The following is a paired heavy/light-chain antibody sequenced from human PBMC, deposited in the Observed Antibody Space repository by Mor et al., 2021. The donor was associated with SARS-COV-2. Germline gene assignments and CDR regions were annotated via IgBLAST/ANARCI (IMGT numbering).Light chain of an antibody. Sequence: QSLLTQPPSVSAAPGQKVTISCSGSSSNIGSSYVSWYQQLPGTAPKLLIYEDNKRPSRIPDRFSGSKSGTSATLGIIGLQTGDEADYYCATWDYSLSVWVFGGGTKLTVL. CDR3: ATWDYSLSVWV. CDR1: SSNIGSSY. V-gene: IGLV1-51*02. J-gene: IGLJ3*02. CDR2: EDN.
Heavy chain of an antibody. D-gene: IGHD2-2*01. V-gene: IGHV3-15*07. CDR3: TTDLCVGSSCLDY. CDR2: IKSSAKGGTT. J-gene: IGHJ4*02. CDR1: GFTFTNAW. Sequence: EVQLVESGGGLVKPGESLTLSCAASGFTFTNAWMNWVRQAPGKGLEWVGRIKSSAKGGTTEYAAPVKYRFTISRDDSQDTLYLQMNSLKTEDTALYYCTTDLCVGSSCLDYWGQGSLVTVSS.